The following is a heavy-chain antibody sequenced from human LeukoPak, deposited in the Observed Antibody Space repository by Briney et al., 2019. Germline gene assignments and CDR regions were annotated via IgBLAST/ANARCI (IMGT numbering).Heavy chain of an antibody. J-gene: IGHJ4*02. CDR2: INHSGST. D-gene: IGHD3-22*01. CDR3: ARGYRIKYYYDSSGYYYFDY. V-gene: IGHV4-34*01. Sequence: SETLSLTCAVYGGSFSGYYWSWIRQPPGKGLEWIGEINHSGSTNYNPSLKSRVTISVDTSKNQFSLKLSSVSAADTAVYYCARGYRIKYYYDSSGYYYFDYWGQGTLVTVSS. CDR1: GGSFSGYY.